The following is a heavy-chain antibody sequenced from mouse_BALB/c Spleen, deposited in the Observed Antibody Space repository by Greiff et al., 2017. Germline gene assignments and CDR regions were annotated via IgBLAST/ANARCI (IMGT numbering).Heavy chain of an antibody. CDR2: INPSSGYT. V-gene: IGHV1-4*02. J-gene: IGHJ3*01. CDR3: ARVGPWFAY. CDR1: GYTFTSYT. Sequence: QVQLKQSAAELARPGASVKMSCKASGYTFTSYTMHWVKQRPGQGLEWIGYINPSSGYTEYNQKFKDKTTLTADKSSSTAYMQLSSLTSEDSAVYYCARVGPWFAYWGQGTLVTVSA.